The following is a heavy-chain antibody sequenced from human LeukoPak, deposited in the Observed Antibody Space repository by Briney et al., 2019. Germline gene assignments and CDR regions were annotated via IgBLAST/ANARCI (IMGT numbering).Heavy chain of an antibody. J-gene: IGHJ4*02. V-gene: IGHV3-7*01. CDR3: ARDYYDSSGYPDY. CDR2: IRPDGSEE. D-gene: IGHD3-22*01. CDR1: GFTFSAYW. Sequence: GGSLRLSCAASGFTFSAYWMSWVRQAPGMGLEWVANIRPDGSEEYYVDSVKGRFTISRDNAKNSLYLQMISLRAEDTAVYYCARDYYDSSGYPDYWGQGTLVTVSS.